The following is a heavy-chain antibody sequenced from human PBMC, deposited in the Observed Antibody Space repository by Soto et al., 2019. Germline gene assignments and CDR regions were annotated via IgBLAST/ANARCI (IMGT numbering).Heavy chain of an antibody. J-gene: IGHJ4*02. CDR2: VYYRGRS. Sequence: SETLSLTCTVSGGSVSNSNYYWGWIRQSPGKGLEWIGSVYYRGRSYSKSSVKSRVTISVDTSKNQFSLNLNSVTASDTAVYYCVSQRTSVLTQAYFDYWGPGALITVSS. CDR3: VSQRTSVLTQAYFDY. D-gene: IGHD2-8*01. CDR1: GGSVSNSNYY. V-gene: IGHV4-39*01.